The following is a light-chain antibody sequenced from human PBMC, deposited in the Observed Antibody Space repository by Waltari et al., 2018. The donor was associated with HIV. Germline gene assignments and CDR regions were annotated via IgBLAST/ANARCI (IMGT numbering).Light chain of an antibody. CDR2: GAS. V-gene: IGKV3-15*01. CDR3: QQYNNWPPRT. CDR1: QSVSSN. J-gene: IGKJ1*01. Sequence: EIVMTQSPATLSVSPGESAPVPCRASQSVSSNLAWYQQKPGQAPRLLIYGASTRATGIPARFSGSGSGTEFTLTISSLQSEDFAVYYCQQYNNWPPRTFGQGTKVEIK.